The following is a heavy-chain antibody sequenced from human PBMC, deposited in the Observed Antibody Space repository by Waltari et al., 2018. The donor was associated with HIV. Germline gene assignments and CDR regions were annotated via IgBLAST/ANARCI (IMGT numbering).Heavy chain of an antibody. D-gene: IGHD5-12*01. CDR3: AKGVSVATRTGFDS. V-gene: IGHV3-23*01. CDR1: GLSSSHHA. Sequence: VQLLESGGGLVPPGRSLGPSCAAPGLSSSHHALGWVRQAPGKGLECVSTISGSGQTTYYAESVEVRFTISRDDSQNTLYLQMHSVRGEDTAVYFCAKGVSVATRTGFDSWGQGTMVIVSS. J-gene: IGHJ4*02. CDR2: ISGSGQTT.